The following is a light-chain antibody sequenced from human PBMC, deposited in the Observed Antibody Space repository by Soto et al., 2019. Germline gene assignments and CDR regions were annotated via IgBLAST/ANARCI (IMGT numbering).Light chain of an antibody. CDR1: SSDVGGYNY. Sequence: QSALTQPASVSGSPGKSITISCTGTSSDVGGYNYVSWYQQHPGKAPKLMIYEVSNRPSGVSNRFSGSKSGNTASLTISGLQAEDEADYYCSSYTSSSTLEWVFGGGTKLTVL. J-gene: IGLJ3*02. CDR3: SSYTSSSTLEWV. V-gene: IGLV2-14*01. CDR2: EVS.